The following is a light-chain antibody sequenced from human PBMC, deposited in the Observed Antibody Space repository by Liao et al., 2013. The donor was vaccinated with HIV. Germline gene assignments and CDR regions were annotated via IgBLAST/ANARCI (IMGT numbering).Light chain of an antibody. CDR1: NIGGKS. CDR3: QVWDSTSDHRV. Sequence: SYVLTQPPSVSVAPGKTARITCGGNNIGGKSVHWYQQQPGQAPVLVISYDSERPSGIPERFSGSNSGTTATLTISRVEAGDEADYYCQVWDSTSDHRVFGGGTKLTVV. J-gene: IGLJ3*02. V-gene: IGLV3-21*04. CDR2: YDS.